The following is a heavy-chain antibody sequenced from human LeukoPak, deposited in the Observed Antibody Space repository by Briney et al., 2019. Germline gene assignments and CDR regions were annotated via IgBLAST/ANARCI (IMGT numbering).Heavy chain of an antibody. D-gene: IGHD3-16*02. CDR1: GGSIRYSSYY. CDR3: ARAPNYRRYSFHS. Sequence: SETLSLTCTVSGGSIRYSSYYWGWVRQPPGKGLEWIGSIFYSGGPYYNPSLRSRVSISLDTSSNQFSLKLTFVTAADTALYYCARAPNYRRYSFHSWGQGTKVTVSS. V-gene: IGHV4-39*01. CDR2: IFYSGGP. J-gene: IGHJ4*02.